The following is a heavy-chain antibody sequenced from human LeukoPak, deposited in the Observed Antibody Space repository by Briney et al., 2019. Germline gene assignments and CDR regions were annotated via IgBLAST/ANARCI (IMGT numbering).Heavy chain of an antibody. Sequence: PSQTLSLTCTVSGGSISSSSYYWGWIRQPPGKGLEWIGSIYNSGSTYYNPSLKSRVTISVDTSKNQFSLKLNSVTAADTAVYYCARLHYYYGMDVWGQGTTVTVSS. CDR2: IYNSGST. CDR3: ARLHYYYGMDV. V-gene: IGHV4-39*01. J-gene: IGHJ6*02. CDR1: GGSISSSSYY.